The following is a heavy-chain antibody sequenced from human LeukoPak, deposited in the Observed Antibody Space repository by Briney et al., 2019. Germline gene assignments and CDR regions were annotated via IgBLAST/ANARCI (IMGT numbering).Heavy chain of an antibody. CDR2: IYYSGST. CDR1: CRSISIYY. J-gene: IGHJ6*02. Sequence: PSETLSLTCTLSCRSISIYYWSWIRQPPGKGLEWIGYIYYSGSTNYNPSLKSRVTISVDTSKNQFSLKLSSVTAADMSPSYSPPDRFSGYDLRYYYYYYGMDVWGQGTTVTVSS. CDR3: PPDRFSGYDLRYYYYYYGMDV. V-gene: IGHV4-59*01. D-gene: IGHD5-12*01.